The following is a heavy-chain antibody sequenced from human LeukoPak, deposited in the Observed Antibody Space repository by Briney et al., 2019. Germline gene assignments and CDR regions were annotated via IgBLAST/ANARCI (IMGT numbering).Heavy chain of an antibody. J-gene: IGHJ3*02. V-gene: IGHV1-46*01. CDR3: ARVNRSTMIVGEAFDI. CDR1: GYTFTSYY. CDR2: INPRGGST. D-gene: IGHD3-22*01. Sequence: ASVKVSCKASGYTFTSYYMHWVRQAPRQGLEWMGIINPRGGSTSYAQKFQGRVTMTRDTSTSTVYMELSSLRSEDTAVYYCARVNRSTMIVGEAFDIWGQGKMVTVSS.